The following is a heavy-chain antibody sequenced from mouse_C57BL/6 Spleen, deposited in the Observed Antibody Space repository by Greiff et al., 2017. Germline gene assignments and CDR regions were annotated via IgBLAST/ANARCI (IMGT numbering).Heavy chain of an antibody. CDR1: GYTFTNYW. V-gene: IGHV1-63*01. CDR3: ARLLNYDYSAYAMDY. J-gene: IGHJ4*01. CDR2: IYPGGGYT. Sequence: VQLQQSGAELVRPGTSVTMSCKASGYTFTNYWIGWAQQRPGHGLEWIVDIYPGGGYTNYNEKFKGKATLTADKSYSTAYMQFSSLKSEDSAIYYCARLLNYDYSAYAMDYWGQGTSVTVSS. D-gene: IGHD2-4*01.